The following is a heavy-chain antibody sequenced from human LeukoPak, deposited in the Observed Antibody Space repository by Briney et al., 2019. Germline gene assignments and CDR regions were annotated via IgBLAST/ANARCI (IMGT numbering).Heavy chain of an antibody. Sequence: GGSLRLSCVASGFTFSDYILDWVRQAPGKGLEWVGRIRRKRNSYNTEYAASMKGRFSISRDDLKKTLYLHMNSLQTEDTAVYHCSRDGAEGDNSAFDIWGPGTMVTVPS. CDR3: SRDGAEGDNSAFDI. V-gene: IGHV3-72*01. J-gene: IGHJ3*02. CDR1: GFTFSDYI. CDR2: IRRKRNSYNT. D-gene: IGHD3-22*01.